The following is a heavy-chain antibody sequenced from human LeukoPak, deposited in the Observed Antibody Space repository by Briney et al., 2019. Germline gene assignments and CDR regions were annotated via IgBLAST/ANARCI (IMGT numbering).Heavy chain of an antibody. V-gene: IGHV4-34*01. Sequence: SETLSLTCAVYGGSFSGYYWSWTRQPPGKGLEWIGEINHSGSTNYNPSLKSRVTISVDTSKNQFSLKLSSVTAADTAVYYCARADDSSGYDLDYWGQGTLVTVSS. J-gene: IGHJ4*02. CDR2: INHSGST. CDR3: ARADDSSGYDLDY. D-gene: IGHD3-22*01. CDR1: GGSFSGYY.